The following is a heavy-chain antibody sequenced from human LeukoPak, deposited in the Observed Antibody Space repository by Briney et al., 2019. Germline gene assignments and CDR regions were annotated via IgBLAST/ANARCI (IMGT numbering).Heavy chain of an antibody. V-gene: IGHV1-2*06. CDR3: ARVPRRDGYNSLFFDY. D-gene: IGHD5-24*01. Sequence: ASVKVSCTVSGYTLTELSMHWVRQAPGQGLEWMGRINPNSGGTNYAQKFQGRVTMTRDTSISTAYMELSRLRSDDTAVYYCARVPRRDGYNSLFFDYWGQGTLVTVSS. CDR1: GYTLTELS. CDR2: INPNSGGT. J-gene: IGHJ4*02.